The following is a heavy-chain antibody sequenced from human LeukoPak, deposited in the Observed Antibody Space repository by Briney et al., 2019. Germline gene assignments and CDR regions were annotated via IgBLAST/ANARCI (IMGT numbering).Heavy chain of an antibody. CDR2: MYPRDSDI. CDR1: GYSFTTHW. Sequence: GESLKISCKGSGYSFTTHWIGWVRQMPGKGLDWMGIMYPRDSDIRYSPSFQGQVTMSADKSINTAHLQWSSLKASDTAMYYCARHGDYGGNSVGSQAVYWGQGTLVTVSS. CDR3: ARHGDYGGNSVGSQAVY. D-gene: IGHD4-23*01. J-gene: IGHJ4*02. V-gene: IGHV5-51*01.